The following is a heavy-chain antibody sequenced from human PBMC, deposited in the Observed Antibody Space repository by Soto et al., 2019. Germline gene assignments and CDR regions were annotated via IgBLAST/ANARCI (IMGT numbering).Heavy chain of an antibody. CDR3: ARVLVVADLDTFDI. V-gene: IGHV1-69*02. CDR1: GGTFSSYT. CDR2: IIPILGIA. J-gene: IGHJ3*02. D-gene: IGHD2-15*01. Sequence: AVKVSCKASGGTFSSYTISWVRQAPGQGLEWMGRIIPILGIANYAQKFQGRVTITADKSTSTAYMELSSLRSEDTAVYYCARVLVVADLDTFDIWGQGTMVTVSS.